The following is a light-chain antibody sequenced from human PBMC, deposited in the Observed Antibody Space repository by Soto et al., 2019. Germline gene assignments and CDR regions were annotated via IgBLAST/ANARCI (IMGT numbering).Light chain of an antibody. V-gene: IGKV3-15*01. J-gene: IGKJ5*01. CDR2: GAS. Sequence: EIMMTQSPATLSVAPGERATLSCRANQSVSSNLAWYQQKPGQAPRLLIYGASTRATGIPARFSGSGSGKEFTLTISSLPSEDFAVYYCQQYNNWPPITFGQGTRLEIK. CDR3: QQYNNWPPIT. CDR1: QSVSSN.